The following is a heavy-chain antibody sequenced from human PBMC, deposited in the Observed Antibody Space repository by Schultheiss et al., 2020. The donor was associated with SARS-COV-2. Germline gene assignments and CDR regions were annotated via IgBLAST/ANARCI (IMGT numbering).Heavy chain of an antibody. V-gene: IGHV1-2*04. CDR3: ARDRERRITIFGVYYYYGMDV. CDR1: GYTFTGYY. Sequence: ASVKVSCKASGYTFTGYYMHWVRQAPGQGLEWMGWINPNSGGTNYAQKFQGWVTMTRDTSISTAYMELSRLRSDDTAVYYCARDRERRITIFGVYYYYGMDVWGQGTTVTVSS. CDR2: INPNSGGT. D-gene: IGHD3-3*01. J-gene: IGHJ6*02.